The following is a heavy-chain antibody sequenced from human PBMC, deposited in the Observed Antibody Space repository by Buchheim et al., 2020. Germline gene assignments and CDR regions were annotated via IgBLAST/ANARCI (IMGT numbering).Heavy chain of an antibody. CDR3: AKGAEWRLMIYYFDH. V-gene: IGHV3-30*18. J-gene: IGHJ4*02. D-gene: IGHD2-21*01. Sequence: QVQLMESGGGVVQPGRSLRLSCAASGFIFSSYGMHWVRQAPGKGLEWVAVVSDDGRNEFYADSVKGRFTISRDNSKNTVYLQMNSLRAEDTAVYYCAKGAEWRLMIYYFDHWGQGTL. CDR1: GFIFSSYG. CDR2: VSDDGRNE.